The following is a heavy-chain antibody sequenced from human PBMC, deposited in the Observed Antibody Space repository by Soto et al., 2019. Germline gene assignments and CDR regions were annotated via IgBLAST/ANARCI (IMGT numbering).Heavy chain of an antibody. CDR1: GGSVSSGSYY. V-gene: IGHV4-61*01. Sequence: SETLSLTCTASGGSVSSGSYYWSWIRQPPGKGLEWIGYIYYSGSTNYNPSLKSRVTISVDTSKNQFSLKLSSVTAADTAVYYCARADKWLGVDYWGQGTLVTVSS. J-gene: IGHJ4*02. D-gene: IGHD3-10*01. CDR3: ARADKWLGVDY. CDR2: IYYSGST.